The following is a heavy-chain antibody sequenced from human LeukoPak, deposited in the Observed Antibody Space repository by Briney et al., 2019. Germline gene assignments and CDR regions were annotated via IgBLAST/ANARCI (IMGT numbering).Heavy chain of an antibody. J-gene: IGHJ4*02. Sequence: PSQTLSLTCGVSGGSITSGTYSWSWIRQHPGKGLEWIGCIYYSGNTYYDPSLKSRITISLDTSKNQFSLNLSSVTAADTAVYYCARRDYTGSWVDYWGQGTLVTVSS. CDR1: GGSITSGTYS. CDR2: IYYSGNT. CDR3: ARRDYTGSWVDY. D-gene: IGHD4-11*01. V-gene: IGHV4-30-2*05.